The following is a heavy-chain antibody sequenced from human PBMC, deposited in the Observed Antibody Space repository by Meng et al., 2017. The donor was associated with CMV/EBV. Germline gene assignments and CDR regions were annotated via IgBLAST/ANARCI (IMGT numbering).Heavy chain of an antibody. D-gene: IGHD2-2*01. Sequence: GESLKISCAASGFTFSNAWMSWVRQAPGKGLEWVGRIKSKTDGGTTDYAAPVKGRFTISRDDSKNTLYLQMNSLKTEDTAVYYCTTEVYCSSTSCSDYWGQGTLVTVSS. CDR3: TTEVYCSSTSCSDY. V-gene: IGHV3-15*01. CDR2: IKSKTDGGTT. J-gene: IGHJ4*02. CDR1: GFTFSNAW.